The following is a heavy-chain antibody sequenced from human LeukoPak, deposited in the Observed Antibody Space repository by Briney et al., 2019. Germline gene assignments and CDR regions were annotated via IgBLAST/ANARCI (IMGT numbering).Heavy chain of an antibody. V-gene: IGHV4-34*01. CDR3: ARRRYGETPGSWFDP. CDR1: GGSFSGSY. D-gene: IGHD3-10*01. CDR2: IHHRGNT. J-gene: IGHJ5*02. Sequence: SETLSLTCAVNGGSFSGSYCSWIRQSREKGLEWIGEIHHRGNTNYNPSLKSRVTISLDTSNSHFSLKLISVTAADTAVYYCARRRYGETPGSWFDPWGQGTLVTVSS.